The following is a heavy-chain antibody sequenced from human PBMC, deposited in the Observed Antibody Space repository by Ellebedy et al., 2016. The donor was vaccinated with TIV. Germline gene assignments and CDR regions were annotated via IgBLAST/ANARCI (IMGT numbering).Heavy chain of an antibody. J-gene: IGHJ6*02. CDR1: GFTFNIYR. Sequence: PGGSLRLSCAASGFTFNIYRMHWVRQVPGKGLVWVSCINSDGRSTSYADFVKGRFTISRDNSKNTLYLHMNDLRVEDTAVYYCARDRRGLGVWGQGTTVTVSS. CDR2: INSDGRST. V-gene: IGHV3-74*01. CDR3: ARDRRGLGV.